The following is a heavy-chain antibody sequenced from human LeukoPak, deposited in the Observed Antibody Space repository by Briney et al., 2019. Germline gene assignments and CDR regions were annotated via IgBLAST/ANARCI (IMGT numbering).Heavy chain of an antibody. J-gene: IGHJ4*02. D-gene: IGHD4-23*01. CDR2: ICPGDSDT. CDR3: ARHTTVGGSLRFDY. Sequence: GGALKIFCKGLGYGVFSYWVGGGGPMAGKGPGYMGIICPGDSDTRYSQSFQGQVTISADKSITTAYLQWSSLKASDTAMYYCARHTTVGGSLRFDYWGQGTLVTVSS. CDR1: GYGVFSYW. V-gene: IGHV5-51*01.